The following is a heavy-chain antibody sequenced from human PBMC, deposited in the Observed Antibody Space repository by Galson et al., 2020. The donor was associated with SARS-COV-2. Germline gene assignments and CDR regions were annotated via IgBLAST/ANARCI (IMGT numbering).Heavy chain of an antibody. D-gene: IGHD4-17*01. CDR1: GYTFTHYE. J-gene: IGHJ5*02. CDR3: ARSYDDFATWFDP. V-gene: IGHV1-8*01. CDR2: MNPNRANT. Sequence: ASVKVSCKASGYTFTHYEIHWVRQAPGQGLTWMGRMNPNRANTGYAQKFQGRVTMTRTPSISTAYMERNSLTSEDTAVYCCARSYDDFATWFDPWGQGTLVTVSS.